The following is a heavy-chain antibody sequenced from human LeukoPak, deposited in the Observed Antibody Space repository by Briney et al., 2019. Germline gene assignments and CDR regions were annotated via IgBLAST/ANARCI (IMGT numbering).Heavy chain of an antibody. J-gene: IGHJ4*02. V-gene: IGHV3-53*01. CDR1: GFSVNNNY. D-gene: IGHD3-10*01. CDR2: MDNFGYK. CDR3: AGGSYYGSGSRPGYIEN. Sequence: PGGSLRLSCAASGFSVNNNYMNWVRQATGKGLEWVSLMDNFGYKHYADSVEGRVTISRDSSRNTVYLQLNSLRAEDTAVYYCAGGSYYGSGSRPGYIENWGQGTLVTVSS.